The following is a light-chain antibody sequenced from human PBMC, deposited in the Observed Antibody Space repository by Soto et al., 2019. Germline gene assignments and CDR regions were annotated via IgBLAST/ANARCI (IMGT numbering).Light chain of an antibody. J-gene: IGKJ1*01. CDR3: QHYNSYSEA. CDR2: GAS. V-gene: IGKV1-17*01. CDR1: QSISTY. Sequence: DIEMTQSPSSLSASVGDRVTITCRASQSISTYLNWYQKKPGKAPKSLIYGASTLQSGVPSRFSGSGSGTEFTLTISSLQPDDFATYYCQHYNSYSEAFGQGTKVDI.